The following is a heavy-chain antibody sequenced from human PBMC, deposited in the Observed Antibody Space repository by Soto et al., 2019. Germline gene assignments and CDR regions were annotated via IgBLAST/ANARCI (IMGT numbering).Heavy chain of an antibody. D-gene: IGHD4-17*01. CDR2: IYNFGGS. CDR3: VGTGTTDDY. Sequence: PSETLSLTCTVSGASVSSGDYYWSCIRQPPGKGLEWIGYIYNFGGSYYNPSLKGRLTISIDTSKNQFSLKLNSVAVADTAIYYCVGTGTTDDYWGRGTLVTVS. V-gene: IGHV4-30-4*01. J-gene: IGHJ4*02. CDR1: GASVSSGDYY.